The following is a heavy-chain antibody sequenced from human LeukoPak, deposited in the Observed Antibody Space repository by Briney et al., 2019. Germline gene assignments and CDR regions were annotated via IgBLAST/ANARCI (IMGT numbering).Heavy chain of an antibody. Sequence: SETLSLTCTVSGGPISSNYWSWIRQPPGKGLEWIGCIYYSGSTNYNPSLESRVTISVDRPKNQFSLKLSSVTAADTAVYYCARGTPGGSYWGQGTLVTVSS. V-gene: IGHV4-59*01. D-gene: IGHD3-16*01. J-gene: IGHJ4*02. CDR1: GGPISSNY. CDR3: ARGTPGGSY. CDR2: IYYSGST.